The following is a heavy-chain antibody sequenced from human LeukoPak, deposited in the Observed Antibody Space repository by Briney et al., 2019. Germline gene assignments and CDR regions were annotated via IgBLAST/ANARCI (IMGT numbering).Heavy chain of an antibody. CDR3: TTGIRGD. CDR1: GFTFSDHY. Sequence: RPGGSLRLSCAASGFTFSDHYMDWVRQAPGKGLEWVGRIASKTDGGTTDYAAPVKGRFTISRDDSKNTLFLQMNSLKTEDTAVYYCTTGIRGDCGQGTLVTVSS. CDR2: IASKTDGGTT. J-gene: IGHJ4*02. V-gene: IGHV3-15*04.